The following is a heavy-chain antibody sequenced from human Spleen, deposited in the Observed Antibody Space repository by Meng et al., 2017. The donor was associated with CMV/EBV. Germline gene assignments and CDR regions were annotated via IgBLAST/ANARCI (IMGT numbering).Heavy chain of an antibody. D-gene: IGHD2-2*01. V-gene: IGHV1-2*02. Sequence: FTGYYMHWVRQAPGQGLEWMGWINPNSGGTNYAQKFQGRVTMTRDTSISTAYMELSRLRSDDTAVYYCARVGGRRYCSSTSCYLDYWGQGTLVTVSS. CDR1: FTGYY. CDR2: INPNSGGT. CDR3: ARVGGRRYCSSTSCYLDY. J-gene: IGHJ4*02.